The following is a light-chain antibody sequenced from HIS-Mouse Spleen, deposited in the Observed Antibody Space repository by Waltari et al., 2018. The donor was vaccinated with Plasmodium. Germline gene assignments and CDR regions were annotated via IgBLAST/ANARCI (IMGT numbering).Light chain of an antibody. V-gene: IGKV1-5*03. Sequence: DIQMTQSPSTLSASVGDRVTITCRASQSISSGLAWYQQKQGKAPKLLIYKASSLESGVPTRCSGSGSETEFTLTISSLQPDDFATYYCQQYNSYSWTFGQGTKVEIK. J-gene: IGKJ1*01. CDR1: QSISSG. CDR3: QQYNSYSWT. CDR2: KAS.